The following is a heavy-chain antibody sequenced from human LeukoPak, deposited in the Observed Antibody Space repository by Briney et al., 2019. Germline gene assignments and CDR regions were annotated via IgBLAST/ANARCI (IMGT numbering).Heavy chain of an antibody. J-gene: IGHJ4*02. D-gene: IGHD3-10*01. V-gene: IGHV3-66*01. CDR1: GFTVSSNY. CDR2: IYSGGST. CDR3: ARAASLYGSGSYYNGLFDY. Sequence: PGGSPRLSCAASGFTVSSNYMSWVRQAPGKGLEWVSVIYSGGSTYYADSVKGRFTISRDNSKNTLYLQMNSLRAEDTAVYYCARAASLYGSGSYYNGLFDYWGQGTLVTVSS.